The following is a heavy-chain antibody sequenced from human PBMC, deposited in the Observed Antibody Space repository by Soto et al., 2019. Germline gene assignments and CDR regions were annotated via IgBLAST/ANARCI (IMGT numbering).Heavy chain of an antibody. CDR2: ISWNSGSI. V-gene: IGHV3-9*01. CDR3: AKADYDFWSGYVY. CDR1: GFTFDDYA. D-gene: IGHD3-3*01. J-gene: IGHJ4*02. Sequence: EVQLVESGGGLVQPGRSLRLSCAASGFTFDDYAMHWVRQAPGKGLEWVSGISWNSGSIGYADSVKGRFTISRDNAKNSLYLQMNSLRAEDTAVYYCAKADYDFWSGYVYWGQGTLVTVSS.